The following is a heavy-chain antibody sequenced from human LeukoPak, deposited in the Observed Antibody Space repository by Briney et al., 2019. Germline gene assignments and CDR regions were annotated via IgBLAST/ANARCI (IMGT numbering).Heavy chain of an antibody. J-gene: IGHJ4*02. CDR3: VRGMSTPGIDH. CDR1: GFTFRSYW. Sequence: PGGSLRLSCGVSGFTFRSYWMNWVRQAPGKGLEWLANINEDGSDKWYVDSVKGRFTISRDNGKNSLYMHLNNLRLEDTAVYYCVRGMSTPGIDHWGQGTLVIVSS. V-gene: IGHV3-7*03. CDR2: INEDGSDK. D-gene: IGHD3-10*01.